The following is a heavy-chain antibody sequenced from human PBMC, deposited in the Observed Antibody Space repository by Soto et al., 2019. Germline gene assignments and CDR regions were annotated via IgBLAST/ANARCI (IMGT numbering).Heavy chain of an antibody. V-gene: IGHV1-2*02. Sequence: ASVNVSCKASGYIFTDYYIHWVRQAPGQGLEWMGWVNPYSGATKFAQKFHGRVTMTKDTSINTAYMDLTRLRSDDTGVYYCARLYSSGGRYGMDVWGQGTTVTVSS. J-gene: IGHJ6*02. CDR3: ARLYSSGGRYGMDV. CDR2: VNPYSGAT. CDR1: GYIFTDYY. D-gene: IGHD5-18*01.